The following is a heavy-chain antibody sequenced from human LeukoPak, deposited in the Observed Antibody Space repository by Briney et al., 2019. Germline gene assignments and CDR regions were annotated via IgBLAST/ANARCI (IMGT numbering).Heavy chain of an antibody. CDR1: GFTFSSYA. D-gene: IGHD1-14*01. CDR3: AKPARTDYTDY. V-gene: IGHV3-23*01. CDR2: INGSGGST. J-gene: IGHJ4*02. Sequence: GGSLRLSCAASGFTFSSYAMNWVRQAPGKGLEWVSGINGSGGSTYYAGSVKGRFTISRDNSKNTLYLQMNSLRAEDTAVYYCAKPARTDYTDYWGQGTLVTVSS.